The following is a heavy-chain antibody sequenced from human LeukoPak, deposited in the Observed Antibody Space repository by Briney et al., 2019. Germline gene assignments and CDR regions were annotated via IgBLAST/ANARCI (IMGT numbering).Heavy chain of an antibody. CDR3: AKAGGYYDSSGYGPGNAFDI. Sequence: PGGSLRLSCAASGFTFSSYAMSWVRQAPGKGLEWVSAISGSGGSTYYADSVKGRFTISRDNSKNTLYLQMNSLRAEDTAVYYCAKAGGYYDSSGYGPGNAFDIRGQGTMVTVSS. CDR2: ISGSGGST. J-gene: IGHJ3*02. D-gene: IGHD3-22*01. CDR1: GFTFSSYA. V-gene: IGHV3-23*01.